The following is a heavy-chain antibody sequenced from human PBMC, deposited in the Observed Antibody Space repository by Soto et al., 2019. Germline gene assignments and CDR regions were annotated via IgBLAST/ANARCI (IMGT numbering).Heavy chain of an antibody. V-gene: IGHV4-39*01. J-gene: IGHJ6*02. CDR1: GGSISSSNYY. Sequence: SETLSLTCTVSGGSISSSNYYWGWTRQPPGKGLEWIGSIYYSGNTYYNPSLKSRVTMSVDTSKNQFSLKLSSVTAADTAVYYCARLGGYCSTTGCYGYYAMDVWGQGTTVTVSS. CDR2: IYYSGNT. CDR3: ARLGGYCSTTGCYGYYAMDV. D-gene: IGHD2-2*01.